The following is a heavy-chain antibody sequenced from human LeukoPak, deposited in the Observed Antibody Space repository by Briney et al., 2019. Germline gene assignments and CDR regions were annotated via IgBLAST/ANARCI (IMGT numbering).Heavy chain of an antibody. J-gene: IGHJ4*02. D-gene: IGHD5-12*01. V-gene: IGHV4-39*07. CDR3: ARVDIVATTFDY. Sequence: WETLSLTCAVSGGSLSSSSYYWGWIRQPPGKGLEWIGSIYYSGSTYYNPSLKSRVTISVDTSKNQFSRKLSSVTAADTAVYYCARVDIVATTFDYWGQGTLVTVSS. CDR1: GGSLSSSSYY. CDR2: IYYSGST.